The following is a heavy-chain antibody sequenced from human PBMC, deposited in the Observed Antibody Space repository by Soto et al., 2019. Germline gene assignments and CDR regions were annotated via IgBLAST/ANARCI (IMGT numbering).Heavy chain of an antibody. D-gene: IGHD6-19*01. J-gene: IGHJ3*02. CDR2: ISGTGGST. CDR1: GFTFSTYA. CDR3: ARGAIAVAGTGAFDI. Sequence: GGSLRLSCAASGFTFSTYAMSWVRQAPGKGLEWVSGISGTGGSTYYADSVKGRFTISRDNSKNTLYLQMNSLRAEDTAVYYCARGAIAVAGTGAFDIWGQGTMVTVSS. V-gene: IGHV3-23*01.